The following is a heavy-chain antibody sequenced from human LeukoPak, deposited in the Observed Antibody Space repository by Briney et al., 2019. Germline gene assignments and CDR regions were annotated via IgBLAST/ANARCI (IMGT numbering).Heavy chain of an antibody. CDR2: VYYSGNT. D-gene: IGHD4-17*01. J-gene: IGHJ3*02. Sequence: PSETLSLTCTVSGGSISSYYWGWIRQPPGKGLEWIGSVYYSGNTYYYSSLKSRVTISVDTFKNQFSLKLSSVTAADTSIYYCTREYGFMTTVFHAFDIWGQGTMVTVSS. CDR1: GGSISSYY. CDR3: TREYGFMTTVFHAFDI. V-gene: IGHV4-39*07.